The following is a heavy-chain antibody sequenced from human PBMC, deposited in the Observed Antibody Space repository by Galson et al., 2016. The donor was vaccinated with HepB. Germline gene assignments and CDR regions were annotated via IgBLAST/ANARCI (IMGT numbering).Heavy chain of an antibody. J-gene: IGHJ4*02. Sequence: QSGAEVKKPGESLTISCKASGYSFSNYRISWVRQMPGKGLEWMGRIDPSDSFTIFSSSFQGHVTISADESITTAYLQWSSLEASDTAMYYCTRDEDFWGQGTLVTVSS. CDR2: IDPSDSFT. V-gene: IGHV5-10-1*01. CDR3: TRDEDF. CDR1: GYSFSNYR.